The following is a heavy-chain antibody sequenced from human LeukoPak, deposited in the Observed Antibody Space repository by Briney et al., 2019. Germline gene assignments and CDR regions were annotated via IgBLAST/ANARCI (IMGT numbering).Heavy chain of an antibody. CDR2: IYTSGST. D-gene: IGHD3-22*01. V-gene: IGHV4-4*07. CDR3: AREQAKIVVVNDAFDI. CDR1: GGSISSYY. J-gene: IGHJ3*02. Sequence: PSGTLSLTCTVSGGSISSYYWSWIRQPPGKGLEWIGRIYTSGSTNYNPSLKSRVTMSVDTSKTQFSLKLSSVTAANTAEYYCAREQAKIVVVNDAFDICGQGTMVTVSS.